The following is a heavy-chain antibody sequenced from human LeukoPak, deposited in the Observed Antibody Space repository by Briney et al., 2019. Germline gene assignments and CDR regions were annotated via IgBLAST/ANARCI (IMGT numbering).Heavy chain of an antibody. V-gene: IGHV1-18*01. CDR2: ISAYNGNT. D-gene: IGHD5-12*01. CDR3: ARSPPVPPVATIWARDAFDI. Sequence: ASVKVSCKASGYTFITHGLTWVRQAPGQGLEWMGWISAYNGNTIYAQTLQDRLTMTTDTSTSTAYMELRSLRSDDTAVYYCARSPPVPPVATIWARDAFDIWGQGTMVTVSS. J-gene: IGHJ3*02. CDR1: GYTFITHG.